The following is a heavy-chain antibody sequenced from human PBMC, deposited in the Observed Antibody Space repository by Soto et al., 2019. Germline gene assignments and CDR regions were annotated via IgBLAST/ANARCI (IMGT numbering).Heavy chain of an antibody. D-gene: IGHD6-19*01. CDR1: GFTFSSYA. V-gene: IGHV3-23*01. CDR3: ARENRPVAGFEFQH. CDR2: ISGSGSNT. J-gene: IGHJ1*01. Sequence: GGSLRLSCAASGFTFSSYAVSWVRQAPGMGLEWVSAISGSGSNTYYTDSVKGRFTISRDNSKNTLYLQMNSLRAEDTAVYYCARENRPVAGFEFQHWRQGTLVTVSS.